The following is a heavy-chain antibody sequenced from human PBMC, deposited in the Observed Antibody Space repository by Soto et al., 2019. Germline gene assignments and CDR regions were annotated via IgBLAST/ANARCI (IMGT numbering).Heavy chain of an antibody. Sequence: SVKVSCKASGGTFSSYAISWVRQAPGQGLEWMGGIIPIFGTANYAQKFQGRVTITADESTSTAYMELSSLRSEDTAVYYCARGKWELLPGAFAIWGQGTMVTVSS. D-gene: IGHD1-26*01. J-gene: IGHJ3*02. CDR2: IIPIFGTA. V-gene: IGHV1-69*13. CDR1: GGTFSSYA. CDR3: ARGKWELLPGAFAI.